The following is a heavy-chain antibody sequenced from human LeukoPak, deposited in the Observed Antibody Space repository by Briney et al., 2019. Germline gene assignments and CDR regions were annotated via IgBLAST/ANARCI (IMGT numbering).Heavy chain of an antibody. Sequence: SETLSLTCTVSGGSISSYYWSWIRQPAGKGLEWVGRIYTSGSTNYNPSLTSRVIMSVDTSKNQFSLKLSSVTAADTAVYYCARDLRDYDFWSGQNAFDIWGQGTMVTVSS. V-gene: IGHV4-4*07. CDR2: IYTSGST. CDR1: GGSISSYY. CDR3: ARDLRDYDFWSGQNAFDI. D-gene: IGHD3-3*01. J-gene: IGHJ3*02.